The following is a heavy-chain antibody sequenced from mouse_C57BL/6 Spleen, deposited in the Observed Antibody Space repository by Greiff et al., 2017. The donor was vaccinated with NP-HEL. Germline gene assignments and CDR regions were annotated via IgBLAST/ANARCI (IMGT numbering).Heavy chain of an antibody. CDR1: GFTFSSYA. CDR3: ARGTTTGVASCDD. J-gene: IGHJ2*01. V-gene: IGHV5-4*01. Sequence: EVQVVESGGGLVKPGGSLKLSCAASGFTFSSYAMSWVRQTPEKRLEWVATISDGGSYTYYPDNVKGRFTISRDNAKNNLYLQMSHLKSEDTAMYYCARGTTTGVASCDDWGQGTTLTVSS. CDR2: ISDGGSYT. D-gene: IGHD1-1*01.